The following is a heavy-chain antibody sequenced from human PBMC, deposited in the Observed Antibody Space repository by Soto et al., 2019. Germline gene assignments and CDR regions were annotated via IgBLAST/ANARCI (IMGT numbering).Heavy chain of an antibody. Sequence: ASVTVSCQASGYTFTSYAMHWVRQAPGQRLEWMGWINAGNGNTKYSQKFQGRVTITRDTSASTAYMELSSLRSEDTAVYYCARFGVSYYYYGMDVWGQGTTVTVSS. CDR1: GYTFTSYA. D-gene: IGHD3-10*01. J-gene: IGHJ6*02. CDR3: ARFGVSYYYYGMDV. V-gene: IGHV1-3*01. CDR2: INAGNGNT.